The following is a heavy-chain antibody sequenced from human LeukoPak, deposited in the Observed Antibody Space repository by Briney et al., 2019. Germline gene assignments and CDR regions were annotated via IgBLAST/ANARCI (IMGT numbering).Heavy chain of an antibody. CDR2: INFGGSI. D-gene: IGHD5-18*01. CDR3: VRVGYAYGPVGNWFDP. V-gene: IGHV4-34*01. Sequence: SETLSLTCAVYGGSFRGYYWSWIRQPPGKGLEWIGEINFGGSINYTPSLKSRVTISVDTSKNQFSVKLTSVTAADTAVYYCVRVGYAYGPVGNWFDPWGQGVPVTVSS. J-gene: IGHJ5*02. CDR1: GGSFRGYY.